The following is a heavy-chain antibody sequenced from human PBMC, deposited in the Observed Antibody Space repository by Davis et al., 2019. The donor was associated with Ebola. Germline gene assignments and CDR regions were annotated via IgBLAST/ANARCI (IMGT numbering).Heavy chain of an antibody. CDR1: GYIFTTYW. D-gene: IGHD3-22*01. CDR2: IYPGDSDT. V-gene: IGHV5-51*01. Sequence: GESLKISCKGSGYIFTTYWIAWVRQPPAKGLEWMGIIYPGDSDTRYSPSFEGQVTISVDRSISTAYLQWSSLKASDTAMYYCAKQESLYGSSDYWGQGTLVTVSS. CDR3: AKQESLYGSSDY. J-gene: IGHJ4*02.